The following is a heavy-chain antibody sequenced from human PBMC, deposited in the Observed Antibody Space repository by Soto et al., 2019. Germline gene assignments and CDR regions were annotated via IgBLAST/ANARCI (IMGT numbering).Heavy chain of an antibody. CDR2: IDPSDSYT. CDR1: GYKFIGYW. CDR3: VRHGNGTPFYFDF. Sequence: EVQLVQSGAEVKKPGESLTISCKGSGYKFIGYWISWVRQMPGKGLGWVGRIDPSDSYTSYSPSFEGHVTISVDKSINTAYLQWRSLQASDTAKYYCVRHGNGTPFYFDFWGRGTLVPVSS. J-gene: IGHJ4*02. V-gene: IGHV5-10-1*03. D-gene: IGHD1-1*01.